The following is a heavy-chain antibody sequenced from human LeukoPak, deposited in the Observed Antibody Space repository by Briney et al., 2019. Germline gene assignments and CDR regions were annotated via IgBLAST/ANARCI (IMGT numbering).Heavy chain of an antibody. CDR1: GYTFTSYD. CDR3: ARGGGIVGAKGIDY. CDR2: MNPDSGNT. J-gene: IGHJ4*02. V-gene: IGHV1-8*01. Sequence: ASVKVSCKASGYTFTSYDINWVRQATGQGLEWMGWMNPDSGNTGYAQKFQGRVTMTRDTSISTAYMELSRLRSDDTAVYYCARGGGIVGAKGIDYWGQGTLVTVSS. D-gene: IGHD1-26*01.